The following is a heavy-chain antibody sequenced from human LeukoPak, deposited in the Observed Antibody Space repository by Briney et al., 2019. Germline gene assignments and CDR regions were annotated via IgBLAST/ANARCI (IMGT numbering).Heavy chain of an antibody. CDR3: AWGGLLEYFDY. J-gene: IGHJ4*02. CDR1: GGSFSGYY. CDR2: INHSGST. Sequence: PSETLSLTCAVYGGSFSGYYWSWIRQPPGKGLEGIGEINHSGSTNYNPSLKSRVTISVDTSKNHFSLKLSSVTAADTAVYYCAWGGLLEYFDYWGQGTLVTVSS. D-gene: IGHD1-1*01. V-gene: IGHV4-34*01.